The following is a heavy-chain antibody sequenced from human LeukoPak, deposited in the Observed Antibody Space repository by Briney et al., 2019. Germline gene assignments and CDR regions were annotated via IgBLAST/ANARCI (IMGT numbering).Heavy chain of an antibody. CDR2: IYYSGST. CDR3: ARVVYSSSSNWFDP. V-gene: IGHV4-59*01. D-gene: IGHD6-13*01. CDR1: GGSISSYY. J-gene: IGHJ5*02. Sequence: PSETLSLTCTVSGGSISSYYWSWIRQPPGKGLEWIGYIYYSGSTNYNPSLKSRVTISVDTSKNQFSLKLSRLRSDDTAVYYCARVVYSSSSNWFDPWGQGTLVTVSS.